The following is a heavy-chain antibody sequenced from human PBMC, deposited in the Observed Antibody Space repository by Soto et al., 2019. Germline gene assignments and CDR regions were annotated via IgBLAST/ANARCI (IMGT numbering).Heavy chain of an antibody. D-gene: IGHD4-17*01. CDR3: ARSTNDYGDRH. V-gene: IGHV1-8*01. Sequence: ASVKVSCKASGYTFTSYDINWVRQATGQGLEWMEWMNPNSGNTGYAQNFQGRVTMTRNTSISTAYMELSSLRSEDTAVYYCARSTNDYGDRHWGQGTLVTVSS. J-gene: IGHJ4*02. CDR2: MNPNSGNT. CDR1: GYTFTSYD.